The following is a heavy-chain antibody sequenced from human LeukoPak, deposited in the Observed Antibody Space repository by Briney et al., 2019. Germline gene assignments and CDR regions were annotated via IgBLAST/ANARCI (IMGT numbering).Heavy chain of an antibody. D-gene: IGHD3-10*01. J-gene: IGHJ4*02. CDR3: ASTRFGESIFDY. CDR1: GGSFSGYY. Sequence: SETLSLTCAVYGGSFSGYYWSWIRQPPGKGLEWIGEINHSGSTNYNPSLKSRVTISVDTSKNQFSLKLSSVTAADTAVYYCASTRFGESIFDYWGQGTLVTVSS. V-gene: IGHV4-34*01. CDR2: INHSGST.